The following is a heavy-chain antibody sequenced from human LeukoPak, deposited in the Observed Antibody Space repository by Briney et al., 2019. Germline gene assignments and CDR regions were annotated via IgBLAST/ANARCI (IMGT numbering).Heavy chain of an antibody. V-gene: IGHV3-21*01. CDR3: ARVYTVTNSPSDY. J-gene: IGHJ4*02. CDR2: ISSSSSYI. CDR1: GFTFSSYS. Sequence: PGGSLRLSCAASGFTFSSYSMNWVRQAPGKGLEWVSSISSSSSYIYYADSVKGRFTISRDNAKNSLYLQMNSLRAEDTAVYYCARVYTVTNSPSDYWGQGTLVTVSP. D-gene: IGHD4-17*01.